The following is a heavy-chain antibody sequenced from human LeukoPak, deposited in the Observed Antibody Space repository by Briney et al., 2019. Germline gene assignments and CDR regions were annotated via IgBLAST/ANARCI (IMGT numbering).Heavy chain of an antibody. Sequence: PGGSLRLSCAASGFTFSSYWMHWVRQAPGKELVWVSRVINDGSGTNYADSVKGRFTISRDNTKNTVYLQMNSLRVEDTAVYYCARAKPADFDLWGRGTLVIVSS. CDR3: ARAKPADFDL. CDR2: VINDGSGT. CDR1: GFTFSSYW. J-gene: IGHJ2*01. V-gene: IGHV3-74*01.